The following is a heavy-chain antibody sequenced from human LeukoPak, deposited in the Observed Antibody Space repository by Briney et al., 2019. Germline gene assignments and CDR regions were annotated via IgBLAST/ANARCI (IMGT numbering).Heavy chain of an antibody. Sequence: GRSLRLPCTSSGFTFGTYAVSWFRQAPGKGLEWVAFIRSKTFGGTTEYAASVKGRFTISRDDSKSIAYLQMNSLKTEDTAVYYCTRYSGRTDYWGQGTLV. CDR2: IRSKTFGGTT. V-gene: IGHV3-49*03. J-gene: IGHJ4*02. CDR3: TRYSGRTDY. CDR1: GFTFGTYA. D-gene: IGHD5-18*01.